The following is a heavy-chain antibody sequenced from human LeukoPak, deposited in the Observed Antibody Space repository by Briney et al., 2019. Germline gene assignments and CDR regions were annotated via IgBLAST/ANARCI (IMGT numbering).Heavy chain of an antibody. V-gene: IGHV4-59*11. CDR1: GRCLSRHY. J-gene: IGHJ4*02. CDR3: ARAYCSGGNCYYFDY. CDR2: IYYTGST. Sequence: PSDTLSLPCTVCGRCLSRHYWIWLGQPPGNGREWIGSIYYTGSTNYNPSLKSRVTISVDMSKSQFSLKLSSVTAADTAVYYCARAYCSGGNCYYFDYWGQGTLVTVSS. D-gene: IGHD2-15*01.